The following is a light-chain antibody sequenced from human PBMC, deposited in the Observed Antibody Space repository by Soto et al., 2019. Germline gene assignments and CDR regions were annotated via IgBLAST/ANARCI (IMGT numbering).Light chain of an antibody. J-gene: IGLJ3*02. CDR1: SSNIGAGYD. CDR3: QSYDRSLSGWV. CDR2: NTF. Sequence: QSVLTQPPSVSGAPGQRVTISCTGSSSNIGAGYDVQWYQQVPGTAPKLLISNTFNRPSGVPDRFSGSRSDTSASLAITGIQADDEADYYCQSYDRSLSGWVFGGGTKLTVL. V-gene: IGLV1-40*01.